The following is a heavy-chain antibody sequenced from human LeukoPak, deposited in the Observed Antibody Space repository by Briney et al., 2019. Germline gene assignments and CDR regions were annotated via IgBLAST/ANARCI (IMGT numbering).Heavy chain of an antibody. CDR1: GFTFSSYA. J-gene: IGHJ3*02. CDR3: ARERITMISEAFDI. V-gene: IGHV3-30-3*01. D-gene: IGHD3-22*01. CDR2: ISYDGSNK. Sequence: PGGSLRLSCAASGFTFSSYAMHWVRQAPGKGLEWVAVISYDGSNKYYADSVEGRFTISRDNSKNTLYLQMNSLRAEDTAVYYCARERITMISEAFDIWGQGTMVTVSS.